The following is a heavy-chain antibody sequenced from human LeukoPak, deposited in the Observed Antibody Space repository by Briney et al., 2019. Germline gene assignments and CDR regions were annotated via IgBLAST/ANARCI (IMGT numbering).Heavy chain of an antibody. CDR2: IYHSGST. J-gene: IGHJ3*02. CDR1: GGSISSGGYS. V-gene: IGHV4-30-2*01. Sequence: PSQTLSLTCAVSGGSISSGGYSWSWARQPPGKGLEWIGYIYHSGSTYYNPSLKSRVTISVDRSKNQFSLKLSSVTAADTAVYYCARARGKLRFSDAFDIWGQGTMVTVSS. CDR3: ARARGKLRFSDAFDI. D-gene: IGHD4-17*01.